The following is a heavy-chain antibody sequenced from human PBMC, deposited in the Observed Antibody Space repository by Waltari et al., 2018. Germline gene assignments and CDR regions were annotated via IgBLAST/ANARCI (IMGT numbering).Heavy chain of an antibody. CDR3: ARWQQWPVRAFDY. CDR1: GFIVSSNY. Sequence: EVQLVESGGGLIQPGGSLRLSCAASGFIVSSNYMSWVRQAPGRGLGWVSLIYSGCSTYYADSVKGRFTSSRDNSKNTLYLQMDSLSVEDTAVYYCARWQQWPVRAFDYWGQGTLVTVSS. D-gene: IGHD6-19*01. V-gene: IGHV3-53*01. J-gene: IGHJ4*02. CDR2: IYSGCST.